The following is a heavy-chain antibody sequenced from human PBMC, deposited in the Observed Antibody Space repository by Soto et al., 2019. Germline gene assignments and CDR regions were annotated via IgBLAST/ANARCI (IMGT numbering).Heavy chain of an antibody. J-gene: IGHJ6*02. V-gene: IGHV1-3*01. CDR1: GYIFTTYV. CDR3: ARDRMVYDWTQPYYYYLMDV. Sequence: ASVKVSCKASGYIFTTYVIFWMRQAPGQRPEWMGWISAGAGNTAYSQKLQGRITTSRDTSASTAFMELRSLRSEDTAVYYCARDRMVYDWTQPYYYYLMDVWGQGTTVTVSS. D-gene: IGHD2-8*01. CDR2: ISAGAGNT.